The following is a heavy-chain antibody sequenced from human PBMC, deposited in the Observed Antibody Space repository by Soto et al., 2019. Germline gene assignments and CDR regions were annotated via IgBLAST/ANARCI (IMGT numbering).Heavy chain of an antibody. J-gene: IGHJ4*02. V-gene: IGHV4-61*01. CDR2: VYHTGRT. Sequence: PSETRSLTCTVSGGSFKRGSYSGSWIRQPPGKGLEWIGYVYHTGRTSYNPSLKSRVSISMDTSKNQFSLNLDSVTAADTAVYFCARDFAYFDSWGQGTLVNVYS. D-gene: IGHD3-3*01. CDR1: GGSFKRGSYS. CDR3: ARDFAYFDS.